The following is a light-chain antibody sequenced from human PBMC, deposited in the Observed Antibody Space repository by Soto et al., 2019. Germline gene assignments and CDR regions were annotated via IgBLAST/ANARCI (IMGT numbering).Light chain of an antibody. CDR1: NSDIGSNT. CDR3: ATWDDSLFGNV. J-gene: IGLJ1*01. V-gene: IGLV1-44*01. CDR2: SNN. Sequence: QSVLTQPPSASGTPGQRVTISCSGSNSDIGSNTVNWYQQFPGAAPKLLIYSNNQRPSGVPDRFSGSKSGTSASLAISGLQSEDDADYYCATWDDSLFGNVFGTGTKV.